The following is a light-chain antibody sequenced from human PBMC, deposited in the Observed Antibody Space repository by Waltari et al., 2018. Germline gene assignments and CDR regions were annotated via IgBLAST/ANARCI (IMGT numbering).Light chain of an antibody. V-gene: IGKV3-11*01. Sequence: EIVLTQSPATLSLSPGETATLSCRASQSVGTYLAWYQQKPGQAPRLLIYDASIRATGIPDSCRGSGSGTDFTLTISSLEPEDFALYYCQQRSSWTPHPFGQGARLEIK. CDR1: QSVGTY. CDR3: QQRSSWTPHP. J-gene: IGKJ2*01. CDR2: DAS.